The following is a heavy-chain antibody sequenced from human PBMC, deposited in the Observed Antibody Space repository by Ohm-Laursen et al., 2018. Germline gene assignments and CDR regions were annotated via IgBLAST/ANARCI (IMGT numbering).Heavy chain of an antibody. Sequence: SETLSLTWTVSGGSISSYYWSWIRQPPGKGLEWIGYIYYSGSTNYNPSLKSRVTISVDTSKNQFSLKLSSVTAADTAVYYCAAYCSSTSCHNFDYWGQGTLVTVSS. J-gene: IGHJ4*02. CDR3: AAYCSSTSCHNFDY. CDR1: GGSISSYY. V-gene: IGHV4-59*01. D-gene: IGHD2-2*01. CDR2: IYYSGST.